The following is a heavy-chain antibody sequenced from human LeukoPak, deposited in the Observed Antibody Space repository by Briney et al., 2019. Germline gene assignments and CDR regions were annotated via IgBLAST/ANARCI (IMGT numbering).Heavy chain of an antibody. CDR1: GFTFSRYW. Sequence: PGGSLRLSCAASGFTFSRYWVHWVRQAPGKGLVWVSRINSDGSSTTYADSVKGRFTISRDNAKNSLYLQMNSLRAEDTAVYYCARDGQYSSSSRRSRYFDYWGQGTLVTVSS. J-gene: IGHJ4*02. D-gene: IGHD6-6*01. CDR3: ARDGQYSSSSRRSRYFDY. V-gene: IGHV3-74*01. CDR2: INSDGSST.